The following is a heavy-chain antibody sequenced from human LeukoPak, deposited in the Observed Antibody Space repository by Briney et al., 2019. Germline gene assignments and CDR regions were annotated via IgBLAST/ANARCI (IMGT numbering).Heavy chain of an antibody. D-gene: IGHD3-22*01. Sequence: GGSLRLSCAASGFTFSSYSMDWVRQAPRKRLEWLSYISSSSSTIYYADSVKGRFTISRDNAKNSLYLQMNSLRAEDTAVYYCARLYDSSGYYSDYRGQGTLVTVSS. CDR3: ARLYDSSGYYSDY. CDR2: ISSSSSTI. V-gene: IGHV3-48*01. CDR1: GFTFSSYS. J-gene: IGHJ4*02.